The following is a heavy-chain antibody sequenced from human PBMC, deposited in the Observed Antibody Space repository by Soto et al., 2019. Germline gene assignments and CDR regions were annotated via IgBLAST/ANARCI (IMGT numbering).Heavy chain of an antibody. CDR1: GFIFDDYA. V-gene: IGHV3-9*01. D-gene: IGHD6-6*01. J-gene: IGHJ6*02. Sequence: EVQLVESGGGLVQLGRSLRLSCAASGFIFDDYAMHWVRQAPGKGLEWVAVISGNSGSLGYADSVKGRFTISRDNAKNSLYLQMNRLRAEDTALYYCAKDRYSSSAYYYYGMDAWGQGTTVTVSS. CDR2: ISGNSGSL. CDR3: AKDRYSSSAYYYYGMDA.